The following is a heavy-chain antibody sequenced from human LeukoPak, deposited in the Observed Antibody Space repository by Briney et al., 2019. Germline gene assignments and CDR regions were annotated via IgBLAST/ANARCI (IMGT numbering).Heavy chain of an antibody. CDR3: AKDPDSSGYYYGGHYFDY. J-gene: IGHJ4*02. V-gene: IGHV3-23*01. D-gene: IGHD3-22*01. CDR1: GFTFSSYA. CDR2: ISGSGGST. Sequence: PGASLRLSCAASGFTFSSYAMSWVRQAPGKGLEWVSAISGSGGSTYCADSVKGRFTISRDNSKNTLYLQMNSLRAEDTAVYYCAKDPDSSGYYYGGHYFDYWGQGTLVTVSS.